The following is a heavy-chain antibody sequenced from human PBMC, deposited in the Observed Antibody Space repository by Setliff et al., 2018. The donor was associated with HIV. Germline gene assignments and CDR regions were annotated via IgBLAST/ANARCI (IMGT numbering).Heavy chain of an antibody. V-gene: IGHV3-7*03. CDR3: AKGIYYDLLTAYYLSDYYMDV. J-gene: IGHJ6*03. CDR1: GFVLNEFW. Sequence: GGSLRLSCAASGFVLNEFWMSWARQAPGKGLEWVANINDDGNEKYYVGSVKGRFTISGDNAKNSLYLQMNSLRGDDTAVYYCAKGIYYDLLTAYYLSDYYMDVWGEGTTVTVS. D-gene: IGHD3-9*01. CDR2: INDDGNEK.